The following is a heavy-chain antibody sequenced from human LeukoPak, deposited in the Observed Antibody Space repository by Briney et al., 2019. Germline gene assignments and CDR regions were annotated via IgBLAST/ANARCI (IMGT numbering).Heavy chain of an antibody. J-gene: IGHJ6*02. CDR2: ISWQSNTR. CDR3: EKDRDFWSGLDV. V-gene: IGHV3-9*01. CDR1: GFFFDDYG. Sequence: TGGSLRLSCAASGFFFDDYGMHWVRQVPGKGLEWVSGISWQSNTRKYADSVRGRFTISRDNAKNSLYLQMNSLKLEDTALYYCEKDRDFWSGLDVWGQGTMVTVS. D-gene: IGHD3-3*01.